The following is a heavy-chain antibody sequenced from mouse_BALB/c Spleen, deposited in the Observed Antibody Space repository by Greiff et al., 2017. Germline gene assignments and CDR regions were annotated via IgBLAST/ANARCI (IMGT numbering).Heavy chain of an antibody. J-gene: IGHJ3*01. CDR1: GYSITSGYY. Sequence: ESGPGLVKPSQSLSLTCSVTGYSITSGYYWNWIRQFPGNKLEWMGYISYDGSNNYNPSLKNRISITRDTSKNQFFLKLNSVTTEDTATYYCAREDYYGRPFAYWGQGTLVTVSA. CDR3: AREDYYGRPFAY. V-gene: IGHV3-6*02. CDR2: ISYDGSN. D-gene: IGHD1-1*01.